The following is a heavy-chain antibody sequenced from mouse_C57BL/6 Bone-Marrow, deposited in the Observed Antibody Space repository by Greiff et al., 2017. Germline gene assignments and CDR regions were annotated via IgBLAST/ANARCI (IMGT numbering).Heavy chain of an antibody. D-gene: IGHD2-5*01. CDR2: IDPEDGET. J-gene: IGHJ4*01. CDR1: GFNIKDYY. V-gene: IGHV14-2*01. Sequence: EVKLLESGAELVKPGASVKLSCTASGFNIKDYYMHWVKQRTEQGLEWIGRIDPEDGETKYAPKFQGKAPITADTSSNTAYLQLSSLTSEDTAVYYCARSRDSNYLYYYAMDYWGQGTSVTVSS. CDR3: ARSRDSNYLYYYAMDY.